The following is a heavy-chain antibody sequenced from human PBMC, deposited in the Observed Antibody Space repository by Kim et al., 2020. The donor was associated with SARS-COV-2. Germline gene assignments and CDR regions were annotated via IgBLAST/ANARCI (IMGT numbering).Heavy chain of an antibody. CDR3: ARGASGALNI. CDR1: GYSFTDYY. V-gene: IGHV1-2*05. D-gene: IGHD3-10*01. J-gene: IGHJ3*02. Sequence: ASVKVSCKASGYSFTDYYMHWVRQAPGQGLEWMGRINPNGGDSNYAQKFQGRVSLTRDTSINTAYMELSRLRSDDTVVYYCARGASGALNIWGQGTLVIVSS. CDR2: INPNGGDS.